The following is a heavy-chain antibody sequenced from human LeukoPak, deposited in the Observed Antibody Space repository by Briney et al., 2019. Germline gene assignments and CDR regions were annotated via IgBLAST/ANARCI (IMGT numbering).Heavy chain of an antibody. D-gene: IGHD1-26*01. V-gene: IGHV4-39*07. Sequence: SETLSLTCTVSGGSVSSGSYYWGWIRQPPGKGLEWIGNIYYSGSTYYNPSLKSRVTISVETSKNQFSLKLSSVTAADTAVYYCARDGRFPPEVLPRYFDYWGQGTLVTVSS. J-gene: IGHJ4*02. CDR1: GGSVSSGSYY. CDR2: IYYSGST. CDR3: ARDGRFPPEVLPRYFDY.